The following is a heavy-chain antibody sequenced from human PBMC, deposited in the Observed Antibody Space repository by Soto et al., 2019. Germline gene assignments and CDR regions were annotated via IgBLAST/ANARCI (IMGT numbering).Heavy chain of an antibody. CDR3: AGEYGSGSYYDGDAFDI. Sequence: QLQLQESGSGLVKPSQTLSLTCAVSGGSISSGGYSWSWIRQPPGKGLEWIGYIYHSGSTYYNPSLKSRVTKSVDRSKNQFSLKLSSVTAADTAVYYCAGEYGSGSYYDGDAFDIWGQGTMVTVSS. J-gene: IGHJ3*02. V-gene: IGHV4-30-2*01. D-gene: IGHD3-10*01. CDR2: IYHSGST. CDR1: GGSISSGGYS.